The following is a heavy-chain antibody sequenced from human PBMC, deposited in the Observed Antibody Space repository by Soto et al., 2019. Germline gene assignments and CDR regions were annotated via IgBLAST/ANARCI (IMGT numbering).Heavy chain of an antibody. J-gene: IGHJ6*02. Sequence: AGTLRLPCAASGVTFSSVAMHWARQAPGKGLEWVAVISYDGGNKYYADTVKGRFTFSRDNSKNILYLQMTRLRAEDTAVYYCARDRGDFRSGYYEYSYCGMEVWGQGTTVTVSS. CDR1: GVTFSSVA. D-gene: IGHD3-3*01. V-gene: IGHV3-30-3*01. CDR2: ISYDGGNK. CDR3: ARDRGDFRSGYYEYSYCGMEV.